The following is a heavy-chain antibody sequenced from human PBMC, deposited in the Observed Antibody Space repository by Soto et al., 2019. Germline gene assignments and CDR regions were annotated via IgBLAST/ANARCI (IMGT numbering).Heavy chain of an antibody. CDR2: ISAYNGNT. J-gene: IGHJ6*02. CDR3: ARDEGWNYFYYYYGMDV. Sequence: ASVKVSCKASGYTFTSYGISWVRQAPGQGLEWMGWISAYNGNTNYAQKLQGRVTMTTDTSTSTAYMELRSLRSDDTAMYYCARDEGWNYFYYYYGMDVWGQGTTVTVSS. CDR1: GYTFTSYG. V-gene: IGHV1-18*01. D-gene: IGHD1-7*01.